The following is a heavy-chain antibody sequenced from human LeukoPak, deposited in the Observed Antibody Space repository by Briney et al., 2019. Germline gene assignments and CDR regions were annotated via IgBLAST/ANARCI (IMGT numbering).Heavy chain of an antibody. V-gene: IGHV3-21*01. CDR3: VRDADGGNSWFDS. CDR2: ISSSNGDI. Sequence: RPGGSLRLSCAASGFVFSTHSMNWVRQAPRKGLEWVSWISSSNGDIYYADSVRGRFTISRDDAKKSLYLQMNSLRAEDTAVYYCVRDADGGNSWFDSWGQGNLVTVSS. J-gene: IGHJ5*01. CDR1: GFVFSTHS. D-gene: IGHD4-23*01.